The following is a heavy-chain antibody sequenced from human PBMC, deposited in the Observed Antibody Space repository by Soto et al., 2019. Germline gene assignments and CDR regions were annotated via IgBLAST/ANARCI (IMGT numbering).Heavy chain of an antibody. V-gene: IGHV4-39*01. J-gene: IGHJ5*02. D-gene: IGHD2-21*02. CDR3: ARHPSDFWFDP. Sequence: PSETLSLTCSVSGGSISSSSYFWGWIRQPPGKGLEWIGSIYYSGSTYYNPSLKSRVTVSVDTSKNQFSLKLSSVTAADTAVYYCARHPSDFWFDPWRQGPLVTAPQ. CDR2: IYYSGST. CDR1: GGSISSSSYF.